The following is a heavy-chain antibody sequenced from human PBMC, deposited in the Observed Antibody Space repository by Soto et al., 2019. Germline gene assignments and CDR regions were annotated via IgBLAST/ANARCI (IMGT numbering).Heavy chain of an antibody. J-gene: IGHJ6*03. CDR1: GFTFGDYA. D-gene: IGHD3-3*01. Sequence: GGSLRLSCTASGFTFGDYAMSWFRQAPGKGLEWVGFIRSKAYGGTTEYAASVKGRFTISRDDSKSIAYLQMNSLKTEDTAVYYCTRVPSTTGEWLFFYYYYMDVWGKGTTVTVSS. CDR3: TRVPSTTGEWLFFYYYYMDV. CDR2: IRSKAYGGTT. V-gene: IGHV3-49*03.